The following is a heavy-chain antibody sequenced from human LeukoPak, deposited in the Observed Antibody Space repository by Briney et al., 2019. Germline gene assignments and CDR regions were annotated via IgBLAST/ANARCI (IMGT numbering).Heavy chain of an antibody. CDR3: ARSEGDRLLWFGESEPSNAFDI. CDR2: IYYSGST. CDR1: GGSISSSSYY. J-gene: IGHJ3*02. Sequence: SETLSLTCTVSGGSISSSSYYWGWIRQPPGKGLEWIGSIYYSGSTYYNPSLKSRVTISVDTSKNQFSLKLSSVTAADTAVYYCARSEGDRLLWFGESEPSNAFDIWGQGTMVTVSS. V-gene: IGHV4-39*01. D-gene: IGHD3-10*01.